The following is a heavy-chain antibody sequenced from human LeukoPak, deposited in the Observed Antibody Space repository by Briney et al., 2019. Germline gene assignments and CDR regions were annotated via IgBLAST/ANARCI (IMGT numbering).Heavy chain of an antibody. V-gene: IGHV3-33*01. J-gene: IGHJ4*02. D-gene: IGHD3-10*01. CDR2: IWHDGSHK. CDR1: GFNFDTYA. Sequence: PGGSLRLSCAAYGFNFDTYAMHWVRQAPGQGLEWVALIWHDGSHKFYSNSVRGQFTISRDNCKNTVYIQMNSQRHDHTAVYYCSREIFSSRSYADFWGQGTLVTVSS. CDR3: SREIFSSRSYADF.